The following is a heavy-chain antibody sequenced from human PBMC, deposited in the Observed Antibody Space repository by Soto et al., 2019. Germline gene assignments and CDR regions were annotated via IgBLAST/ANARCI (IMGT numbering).Heavy chain of an antibody. V-gene: IGHV4-31*03. CDR2: IYYSGST. CDR1: GGSISSGGYY. J-gene: IGHJ4*02. CDR3: ASSLPRPGYSSGWPIDY. D-gene: IGHD6-19*01. Sequence: SETLSLTCTVSGGSISSGGYYWSWIRQHPGKGLEWIGYIYYSGSTYYNPSLKSRVTISVDTSKNQFSLKLSSVTAADTAVYYCASSLPRPGYSSGWPIDYWGQGTLVTVSS.